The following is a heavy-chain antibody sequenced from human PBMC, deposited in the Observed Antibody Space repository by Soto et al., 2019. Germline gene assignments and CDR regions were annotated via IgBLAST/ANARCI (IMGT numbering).Heavy chain of an antibody. D-gene: IGHD3-22*01. J-gene: IGHJ4*02. CDR2: IIPMFATP. Sequence: ASVKVSCKASGGTFSRYAISWVRQAPGQGLEWMGGIIPMFATPNYAEKFQGRLSITADESTTTVYMQLSSLRSEDTAVYYCERQFAYDSSGHYYAYWGQGTLVTVSS. CDR3: ERQFAYDSSGHYYAY. V-gene: IGHV1-69*13. CDR1: GGTFSRYA.